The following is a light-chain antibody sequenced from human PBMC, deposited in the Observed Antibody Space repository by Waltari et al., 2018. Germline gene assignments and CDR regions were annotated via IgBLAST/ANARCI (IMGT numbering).Light chain of an antibody. V-gene: IGKV3-20*01. CDR1: HSVTNTY. CDR3: QQYADSPFT. Sequence: EIVVTQSPGTLSLFPGERATLSCWASHSVTNTYLAWFQKKPGQAPRLLIYGASTRAAGVPDRFSGSGSGTHFTLTISRLEPEDIAMYYCQQYADSPFTFGPGTKVELK. J-gene: IGKJ3*01. CDR2: GAS.